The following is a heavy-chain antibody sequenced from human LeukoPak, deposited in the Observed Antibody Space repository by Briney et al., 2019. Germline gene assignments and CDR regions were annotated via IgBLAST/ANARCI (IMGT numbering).Heavy chain of an antibody. CDR2: ISYDGSNE. D-gene: IGHD3-10*01. V-gene: IGHV3-30*03. CDR3: ARDPRYYYGSGSYPNWFDP. Sequence: PGGSLRLSCAASGFTFSSYGMHWVRQAPGKGLEWVAVISYDGSNEYYADSVKGRFTISRDNSKNTLYLQMNSLRAEDTAVYYCARDPRYYYGSGSYPNWFDPWGQGTLVTVSS. CDR1: GFTFSSYG. J-gene: IGHJ5*02.